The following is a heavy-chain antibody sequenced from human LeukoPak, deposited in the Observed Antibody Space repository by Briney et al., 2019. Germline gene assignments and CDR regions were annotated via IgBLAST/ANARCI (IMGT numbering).Heavy chain of an antibody. CDR1: GYTFTSYG. D-gene: IGHD3-10*01. CDR3: AREDVDTYYYGSGSYFAFDY. CDR2: ISAYNGNT. V-gene: IGHV1-18*01. J-gene: IGHJ4*02. Sequence: ASVKASCKASGYTFTSYGISWVRQAPGQGLEWMGWISAYNGNTNYAQKLQGRVTMTTDTSTSTAYMELRSLRSDDTAVYYCAREDVDTYYYGSGSYFAFDYWGQGTLVTVSS.